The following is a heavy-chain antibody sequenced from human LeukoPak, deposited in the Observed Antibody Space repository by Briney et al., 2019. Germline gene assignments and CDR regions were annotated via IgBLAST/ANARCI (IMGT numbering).Heavy chain of an antibody. Sequence: ASVKVSCKASGYTFTSYYMHWVRQAPGQGLEWMGIINPSGGSTSYAQKFQGRVTMTRDTSTSTVYMELSSLRSEDTAVYYCARALAVAGNGIINWFDAWGQGTLVTVSS. D-gene: IGHD6-19*01. J-gene: IGHJ5*02. CDR2: INPSGGST. CDR3: ARALAVAGNGIINWFDA. CDR1: GYTFTSYY. V-gene: IGHV1-46*01.